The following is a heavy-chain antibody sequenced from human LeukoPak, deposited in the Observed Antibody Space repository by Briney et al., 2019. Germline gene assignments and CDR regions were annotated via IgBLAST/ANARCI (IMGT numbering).Heavy chain of an antibody. CDR2: FDPENGKT. V-gene: IGHV1-24*01. CDR1: GHTLSDLS. Sequence: GASVKVSCKVSGHTLSDLSMHWVRQAPGKGLEWMGGFDPENGKTVYAKKFQGRVTLTEDTSRDTGYMEVSSLRSEDTAVYYCGTKRWAAAGPIDFWGQGTLVTLSS. CDR3: GTKRWAAAGPIDF. J-gene: IGHJ4*02. D-gene: IGHD6-13*01.